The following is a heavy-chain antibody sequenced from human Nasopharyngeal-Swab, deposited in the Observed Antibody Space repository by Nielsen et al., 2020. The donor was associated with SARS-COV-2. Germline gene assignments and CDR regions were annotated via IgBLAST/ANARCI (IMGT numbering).Heavy chain of an antibody. CDR1: GFTFSSYW. D-gene: IGHD6-19*01. CDR3: ASRTAVNSGWGFDAFDI. V-gene: IGHV3-7*03. CDR2: IKQDGSEK. J-gene: IGHJ3*02. Sequence: GESLKISCAASGFTFSSYWMSWVRQAPGKGLEWVANIKQDGSEKYYVDSVKGRFTISRDNAKNSLYLQMNSLGAEDTAVYYCASRTAVNSGWGFDAFDIWGQGTMVTVSS.